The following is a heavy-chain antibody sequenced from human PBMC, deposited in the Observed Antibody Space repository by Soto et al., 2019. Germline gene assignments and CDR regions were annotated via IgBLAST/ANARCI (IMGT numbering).Heavy chain of an antibody. Sequence: GGSLRLSCAASGFTFSSYGMHWVRQAPGKGLEWVAVIWYDGSNKYYADSVKGRFTISRDNSKNTLYLQMNSLRAEDTAVYYCARGDMVRGVIIYYYGMDVWGQGTTVTVSS. V-gene: IGHV3-33*01. CDR1: GFTFSSYG. CDR2: IWYDGSNK. D-gene: IGHD3-10*01. CDR3: ARGDMVRGVIIYYYGMDV. J-gene: IGHJ6*02.